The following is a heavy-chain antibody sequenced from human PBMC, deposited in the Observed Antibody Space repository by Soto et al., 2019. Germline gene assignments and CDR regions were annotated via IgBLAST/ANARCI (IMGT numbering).Heavy chain of an antibody. CDR1: GYSISSGYY. CDR2: IYHSGST. Sequence: ETLSLTCAVSGYSISSGYYWGWIRQPPGKGLEWIGSIYHSGSTYYNPSLKSRVTISVDTSKNQFSLKLSSVTAADTAVYYCARDHYDYVWGSYRYTYWFDPWGQGTLVTVSS. J-gene: IGHJ5*02. D-gene: IGHD3-16*02. CDR3: ARDHYDYVWGSYRYTYWFDP. V-gene: IGHV4-38-2*02.